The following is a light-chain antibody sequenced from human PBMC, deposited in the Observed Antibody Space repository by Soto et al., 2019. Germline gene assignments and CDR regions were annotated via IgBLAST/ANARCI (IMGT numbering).Light chain of an antibody. J-gene: IGKJ4*01. CDR3: QQYGGSPRVS. Sequence: EIVLTQSPCALSLSPGERATLSCRASQTVSDNYLAWYQQKPGQAPRLLIYGASTRATGIPDRFSGSGSGTDLPLTISRLEPEDFAVYYCQQYGGSPRVSFGGGTKVEIK. V-gene: IGKV3-20*01. CDR2: GAS. CDR1: QTVSDNY.